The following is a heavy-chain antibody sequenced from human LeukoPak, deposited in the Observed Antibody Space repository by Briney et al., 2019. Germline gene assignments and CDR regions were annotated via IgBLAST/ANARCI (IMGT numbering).Heavy chain of an antibody. D-gene: IGHD6-13*01. CDR2: ISYDETDK. CDR1: GFIFSSYG. J-gene: IGHJ4*02. V-gene: IGHV3-30*18. CDR3: AKSLSGWWTPGLDY. Sequence: GGSLRLSCVASGFIFSSYGINWVRQAPGKGLEWVAVISYDETDKYYTDSVKGRFTISRDRSTNTVSREMNSLRPEDTAVYYCAKSLSGWWTPGLDYLGQGTLVTVSS.